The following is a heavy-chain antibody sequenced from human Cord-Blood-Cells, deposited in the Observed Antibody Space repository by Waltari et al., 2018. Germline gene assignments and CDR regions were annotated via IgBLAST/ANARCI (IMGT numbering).Heavy chain of an antibody. CDR2: IYYSGST. CDR3: ARRTLTGDMDY. CDR1: GGSISSSSYY. V-gene: IGHV4-39*01. Sequence: QLQLQESGPGLVKPPETLSLTSPVSGGSISSSSYYWGWIRQPPGKGLEWIGSIYYSGSTYYNPSLKSRVTISVDTSKNQFSLKLSSVTAADTAVYYCARRTLTGDMDYWGQGTLVTVSS. J-gene: IGHJ4*02. D-gene: IGHD7-27*01.